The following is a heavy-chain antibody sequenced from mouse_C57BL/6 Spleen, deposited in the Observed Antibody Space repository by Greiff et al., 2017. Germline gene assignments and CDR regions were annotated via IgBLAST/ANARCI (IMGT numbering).Heavy chain of an antibody. CDR3: AACYYGSSYRYFDV. CDR2: IYPRSGNT. Sequence: VQLQQSGAELARPGASVKLSCKASGYTFTSYGISWVKQRTGQGLEWIGEIYPRSGNTYYNEKFKGKATLTADKSSSTAYMELRRLTSEDSAVYFCAACYYGSSYRYFDVWGTGTTVTVSS. V-gene: IGHV1-81*01. D-gene: IGHD1-1*01. J-gene: IGHJ1*03. CDR1: GYTFTSYG.